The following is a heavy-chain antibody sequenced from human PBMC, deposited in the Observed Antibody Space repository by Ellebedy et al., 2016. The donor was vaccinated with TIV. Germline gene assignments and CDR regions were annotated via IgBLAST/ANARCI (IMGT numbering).Heavy chain of an antibody. Sequence: GESLKISCAASGFTFSTHWMHWVRQAPGKGLVWVSRINSDGSTTDYADSVKGRFTITRDNAKNTLYLQMNGLRAEDTAGYYCARGGTSVTTMEDYWGQGTLVTVSS. CDR3: ARGGTSVTTMEDY. CDR1: GFTFSTHW. J-gene: IGHJ4*02. CDR2: INSDGSTT. V-gene: IGHV3-74*01. D-gene: IGHD4-17*01.